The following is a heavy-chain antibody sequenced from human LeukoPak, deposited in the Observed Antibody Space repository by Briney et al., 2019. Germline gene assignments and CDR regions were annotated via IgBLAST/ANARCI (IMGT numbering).Heavy chain of an antibody. CDR1: GFSFRDYG. J-gene: IGHJ4*02. Sequence: GGSLRLSCTASGFSFRDYGMHWVRQASGKGLELVAFIQYDGNNIYYADSVKGRFTISRDDSKNTLYLEMNSLRPEDTALYYCAKDERVYGTNAGTLLDYWGQGTLVTVSS. CDR3: AKDERVYGTNAGTLLDY. CDR2: IQYDGNNI. D-gene: IGHD4/OR15-4a*01. V-gene: IGHV3-30*02.